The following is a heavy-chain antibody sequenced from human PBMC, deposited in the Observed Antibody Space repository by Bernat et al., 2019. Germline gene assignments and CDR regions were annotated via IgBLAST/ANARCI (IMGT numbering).Heavy chain of an antibody. D-gene: IGHD2-2*01. Sequence: QVQLQQWGAGLLKPSETLSLTCAVYGGSFSGYYWSWIRQPPGKGLEWIGEINHSGSTNYNPSLKSRVTISVDTSKNQFSLKLSSVTAADTAVYYCARAVVPAEGKHPPGHHYYYYMDVWGKGTTVTFSS. CDR2: INHSGST. CDR3: ARAVVPAEGKHPPGHHYYYYMDV. J-gene: IGHJ6*03. V-gene: IGHV4-34*01. CDR1: GGSFSGYY.